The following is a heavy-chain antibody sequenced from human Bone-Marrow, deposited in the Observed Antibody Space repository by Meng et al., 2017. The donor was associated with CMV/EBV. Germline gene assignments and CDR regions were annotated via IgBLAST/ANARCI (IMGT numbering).Heavy chain of an antibody. CDR3: ARSGAPCGIAVAGTYWFDP. J-gene: IGHJ5*02. CDR1: GYTFTSYD. CDR2: MNPNSGNT. Sequence: ASVKVSCKDSGYTFTSYDINWVRQATGQGLEWMGWMNPNSGNTGYAQKFQGRVTMTRNTSISTAYMELSSLRSEDTAVYYCARSGAPCGIAVAGTYWFDPWGQGTLVTVSS. D-gene: IGHD6-19*01. V-gene: IGHV1-8*01.